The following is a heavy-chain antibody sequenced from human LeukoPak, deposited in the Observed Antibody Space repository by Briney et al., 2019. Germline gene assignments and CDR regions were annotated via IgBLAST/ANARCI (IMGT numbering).Heavy chain of an antibody. J-gene: IGHJ4*02. Sequence: SETLSRTCSVSGGSINISRDYWGWIRQSPGKGLEWIGNIYQGGSTFYNPSLKSRVTISVDASKTQFSLKLSSVTAAETSVYYCARLGSQAFDYWGQGTLVTVSS. CDR3: ARLGSQAFDY. V-gene: IGHV4-39*01. CDR1: GGSINISRDY. CDR2: IYQGGST.